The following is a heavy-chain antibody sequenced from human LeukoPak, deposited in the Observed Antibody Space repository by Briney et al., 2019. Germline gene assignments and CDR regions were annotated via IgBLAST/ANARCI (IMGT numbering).Heavy chain of an antibody. V-gene: IGHV4-4*07. CDR2: IYTSGST. CDR3: ARDNIVVVVAASSWFDH. CDR1: GGSISSYY. Sequence: SETLSLTCTVSGGSISSYYWSWIRQPAGKGLEWIGRIYTSGSTNYNPSLKSRVTMSVDTSKNQFSLKLSSVTAADTAVYYCARDNIVVVVAASSWFDHWGQGTLVTVYS. D-gene: IGHD2-15*01. J-gene: IGHJ5*02.